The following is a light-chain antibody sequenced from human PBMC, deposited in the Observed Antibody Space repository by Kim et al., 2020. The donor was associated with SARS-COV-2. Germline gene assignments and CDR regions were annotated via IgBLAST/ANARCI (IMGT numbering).Light chain of an antibody. Sequence: DIVMTQSPDSLSVSLGERATINCKSSQSVLHSSNNKKNLAWYQQKPGQPPKLLIYWASTRESGVPDRFSGSGSGTDFTLTISSLQAEDVAVYYCQQYYTTPYNFAQGTKLEI. CDR2: WAS. J-gene: IGKJ2*01. CDR1: QSVLHSSNNKKN. V-gene: IGKV4-1*01. CDR3: QQYYTTPYN.